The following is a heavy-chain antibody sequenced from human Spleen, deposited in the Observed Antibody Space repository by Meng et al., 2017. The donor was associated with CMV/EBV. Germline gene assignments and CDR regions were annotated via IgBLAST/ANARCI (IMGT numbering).Heavy chain of an antibody. CDR1: GDSVSSGSYY. D-gene: IGHD3-3*01. J-gene: IGHJ4*02. V-gene: IGHV4-61*01. Sequence: ESLKISCTVSGDSVSSGSYYWTWIRQAPGKGLEWIGYIYYSGSTNYNPSLKSRVTISVDTSKKQFSLRLTSMTAADTAVYYCARGVVYGDFSRGYYFDYWGQGALVTVSS. CDR3: ARGVVYGDFSRGYYFDY. CDR2: IYYSGST.